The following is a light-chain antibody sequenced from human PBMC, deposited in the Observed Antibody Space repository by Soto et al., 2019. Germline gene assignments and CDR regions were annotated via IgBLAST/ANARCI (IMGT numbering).Light chain of an antibody. J-gene: IGLJ2*01. CDR1: SNDIGGYNY. CDR3: SSYTSTSTLGV. V-gene: IGLV2-14*03. Sequence: QSALTQPASVSGSPGQSITISCTGTSNDIGGYNYVSWYQQHPGKAPKLMIYDVTNRPSGVSNRFSGSKSGNTASLTISGLQAEDEADYYCSSYTSTSTLGVFGGGTKLTVL. CDR2: DVT.